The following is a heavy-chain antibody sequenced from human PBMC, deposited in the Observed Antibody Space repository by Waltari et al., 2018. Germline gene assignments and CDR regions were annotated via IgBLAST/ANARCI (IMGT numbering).Heavy chain of an antibody. J-gene: IGHJ4*02. V-gene: IGHV3-49*05. CDR1: GFTFGDFA. CDR3: TRGALDY. CDR2: IRKREHGGTA. D-gene: IGHD1-26*01. Sequence: EVQLEESGGGMVKPGRSLRLSCLTSGFTFGDFAMSWFRQDPGKGPEWVGFIRKREHGGTAEYAASVKDRFTISRDDSKSIAYLQMNSLKTEDTAVYYCTRGALDYWGRGTLVTVSS.